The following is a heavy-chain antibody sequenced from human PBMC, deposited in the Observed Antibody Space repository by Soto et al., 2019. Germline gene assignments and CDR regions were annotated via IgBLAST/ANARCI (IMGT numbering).Heavy chain of an antibody. D-gene: IGHD6-13*01. CDR3: AREGGLAAAGNWVIDY. J-gene: IGHJ4*02. CDR2: IYYSGST. CDR1: GGSISSGDYY. Sequence: SETLCLTCTVSGGSISSGDYYWSWIRQPPGKGLEWIGYIYYSGSTYYNPSLKSRVTISVDTSKNQFSLKLSSVTAADTAVYYCAREGGLAAAGNWVIDYWGQGTLVTVSS. V-gene: IGHV4-30-4*01.